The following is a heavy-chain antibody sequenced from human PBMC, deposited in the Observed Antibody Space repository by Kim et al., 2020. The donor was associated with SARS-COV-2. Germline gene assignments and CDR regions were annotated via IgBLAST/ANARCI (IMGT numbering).Heavy chain of an antibody. Sequence: AGNGNTKYSQKFQGRVTITRDTSASTAYMELSSLRSEDTAVYYCARGFDPWGQGTLVTVSS. V-gene: IGHV1-3*01. J-gene: IGHJ5*02. CDR2: AGNGNT. CDR3: ARGFDP.